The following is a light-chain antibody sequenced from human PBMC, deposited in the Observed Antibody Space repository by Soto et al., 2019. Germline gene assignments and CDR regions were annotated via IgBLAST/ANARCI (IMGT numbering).Light chain of an antibody. V-gene: IGLV1-44*01. CDR3: AEWDDGLNGFV. Sequence: QSVLTQPPSASGTPGQRVTISFSGSSSNIGSNTVNWYQQLPGTAPKLLIYSNNQRPSGGPDRFSGSQSGTSASLAISGLQSEEEADYYCAEWDDGLNGFVFGTGTKVTVL. CDR1: SSNIGSNT. J-gene: IGLJ1*01. CDR2: SNN.